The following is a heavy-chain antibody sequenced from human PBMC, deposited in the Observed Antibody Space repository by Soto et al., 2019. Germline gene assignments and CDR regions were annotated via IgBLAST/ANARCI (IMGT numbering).Heavy chain of an antibody. CDR1: GGSISSHY. J-gene: IGHJ3*02. V-gene: IGHV4-59*11. CDR2: IYYSGST. D-gene: IGHD2-2*01. CDR3: ARLVLAAPAAYDI. Sequence: SETLSLTCTVSGGSISSHYWNWIRQPPGRGLEWIGYIYYSGSTNYNPSLKSRVTISVDTSKNQFSLKLSSVTAADTAVYYCARLVLAAPAAYDIWGQGTMVTVSS.